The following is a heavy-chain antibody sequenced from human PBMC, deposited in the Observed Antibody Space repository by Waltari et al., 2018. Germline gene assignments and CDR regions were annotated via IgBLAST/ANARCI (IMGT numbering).Heavy chain of an antibody. J-gene: IGHJ6*03. CDR3: ARFVLRFCMDV. V-gene: IGHV4-34*01. CDR2: INHSGST. Sequence: QVQLQQWGAGLLKPSETLSLTCAVYGGSFSGYYWSWIRQPPGKGLEWIGEINHSGSTNSNPSLKSRVTISVDTSKNQFSLKLSSVTAADTAVYYCARFVLRFCMDVWGKGTTVTVSS. D-gene: IGHD3-3*01. CDR1: GGSFSGYY.